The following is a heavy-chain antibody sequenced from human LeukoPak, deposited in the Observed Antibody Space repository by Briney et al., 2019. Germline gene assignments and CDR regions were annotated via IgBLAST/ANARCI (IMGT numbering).Heavy chain of an antibody. CDR1: GGSISSYY. Sequence: SETLSLTCTVSGGSISSYYWSWVRQPPGKGLEWIGYIYYSGSTNYNPSLKSRVTISVDTSKNQFSLKLSSVTAADTAVYYCARVPTVTPALNIWGQGTMVTVSS. D-gene: IGHD4-17*01. CDR2: IYYSGST. CDR3: ARVPTVTPALNI. V-gene: IGHV4-59*01. J-gene: IGHJ3*02.